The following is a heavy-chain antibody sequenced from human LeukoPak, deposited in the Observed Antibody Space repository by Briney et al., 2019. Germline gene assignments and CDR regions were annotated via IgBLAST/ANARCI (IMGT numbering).Heavy chain of an antibody. J-gene: IGHJ6*03. V-gene: IGHV4-4*07. CDR1: GGSISSYY. Sequence: SETLSLTCTVSGGSISSYYWSWIRQPAGKGLEWIGRIYTSGSTNYNPSLKSRVTMSVDTSKTQLSLKLTSVTAADTAVYYCARGRRDGYTLYYMDVWGKGTTVTVSS. CDR3: ARGRRDGYTLYYMDV. CDR2: IYTSGST. D-gene: IGHD5-24*01.